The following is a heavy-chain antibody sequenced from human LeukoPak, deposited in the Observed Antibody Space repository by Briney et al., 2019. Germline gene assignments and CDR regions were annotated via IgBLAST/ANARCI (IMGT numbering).Heavy chain of an antibody. CDR3: AKRYSSNWLFDF. CDR2: IYSGGST. Sequence: GGSLRLSCAASGFTVSSNYMSWVRQAPGKGLEWVSVIYSGGSTYYADSVKGRFTISRDNSKNTLYLQMNSLRAEDTAVYYCAKRYSSNWLFDFWGQGTLVTVSS. CDR1: GFTVSSNY. V-gene: IGHV3-53*01. J-gene: IGHJ4*02. D-gene: IGHD6-13*01.